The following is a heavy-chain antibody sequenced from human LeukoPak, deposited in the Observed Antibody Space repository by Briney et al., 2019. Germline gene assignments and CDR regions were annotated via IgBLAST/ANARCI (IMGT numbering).Heavy chain of an antibody. J-gene: IGHJ4*02. CDR1: GYTFASYD. D-gene: IGHD3-3*01. CDR3: ARVRTGQAYYDFWSGYYFFDY. Sequence: ASVKVSCKASGYTFASYDINWVREATGQGLGWMGWMNPNSGNTGYAQKLQGRVTMTRNTSISTAYMELSSLRSEDTAVYYCARVRTGQAYYDFWSGYYFFDYWGQGTLVTVSS. V-gene: IGHV1-8*01. CDR2: MNPNSGNT.